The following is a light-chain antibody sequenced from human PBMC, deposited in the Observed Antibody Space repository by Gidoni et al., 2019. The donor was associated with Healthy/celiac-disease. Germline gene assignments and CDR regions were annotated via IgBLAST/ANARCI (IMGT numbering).Light chain of an antibody. CDR2: SNN. V-gene: IGLV1-44*01. CDR1: RSNIGSNT. J-gene: IGLJ3*02. Sequence: QSVLTQPPSASGAPGQRVTISCSGSRSNIGSNTVNWYQQLPGTAPKLLIYSNNKRPSGVPDRFSGSKSGTSASLAISGLQSEDEADYYCAAWDDSLNGRVFGGGTKLTVL. CDR3: AAWDDSLNGRV.